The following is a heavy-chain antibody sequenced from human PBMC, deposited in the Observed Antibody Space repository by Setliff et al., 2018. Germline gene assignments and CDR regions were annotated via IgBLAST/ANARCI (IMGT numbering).Heavy chain of an antibody. CDR2: IYTSGST. CDR1: GGSISSYY. Sequence: PSETLSLTCTVSGGSISSYYWSWIRQPAGKGLEWIGRIYTSGSTNYNPSLKSRVTMSVDTSKNQFSLKLSSVTAADTAVYYCARDYYDSSGYYYKVHYYYLDYWGQGTLVTVSS. V-gene: IGHV4-4*07. D-gene: IGHD3-22*01. J-gene: IGHJ4*02. CDR3: ARDYYDSSGYYYKVHYYYLDY.